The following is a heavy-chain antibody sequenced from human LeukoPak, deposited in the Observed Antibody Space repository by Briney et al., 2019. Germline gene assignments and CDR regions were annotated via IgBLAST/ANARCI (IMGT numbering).Heavy chain of an antibody. D-gene: IGHD3-10*01. J-gene: IGHJ4*02. CDR1: GFTFSSYA. CDR2: ISYDGSNK. Sequence: GGSLRLSCAASGFTFSSYAIHWFRQAPGKGLEWVAVISYDGSNKYYADSVKGRFTISRDNSQNMLYLQMNSLRTEDTAGYYCAKELMVRGVNDYWGQGTLVTVSS. CDR3: AKELMVRGVNDY. V-gene: IGHV3-30*18.